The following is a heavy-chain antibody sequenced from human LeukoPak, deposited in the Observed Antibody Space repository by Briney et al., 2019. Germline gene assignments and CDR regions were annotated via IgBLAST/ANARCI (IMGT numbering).Heavy chain of an antibody. Sequence: GGSLRLSCAASGFTFSTYAMHWVRQAPGKGLEYVSAISSNGGSTYYANSVKGRFTISRDNSKNTLYLRMGSLRAEDMAVYYCARDYCSSTSCLLDYWGQGTLVTVSS. J-gene: IGHJ4*02. CDR1: GFTFSTYA. CDR3: ARDYCSSTSCLLDY. CDR2: ISSNGGST. V-gene: IGHV3-64*01. D-gene: IGHD2-2*01.